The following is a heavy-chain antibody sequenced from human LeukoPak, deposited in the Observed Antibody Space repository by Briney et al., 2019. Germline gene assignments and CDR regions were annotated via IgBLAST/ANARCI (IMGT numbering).Heavy chain of an antibody. J-gene: IGHJ4*02. CDR1: GFTFSSYD. CDR3: ARGPYDSSGYYFDY. V-gene: IGHV3-13*01. Sequence: PGGSLRLSCAASGFTFSSYDMHWVRHATGKGLEWVSAICTAGDTYYPGSVKGRFTISRKNAKNSLYLQMNSLRAGDTAVYYCARGPYDSSGYYFDYWGQGTLVTVSS. D-gene: IGHD3-22*01. CDR2: ICTAGDT.